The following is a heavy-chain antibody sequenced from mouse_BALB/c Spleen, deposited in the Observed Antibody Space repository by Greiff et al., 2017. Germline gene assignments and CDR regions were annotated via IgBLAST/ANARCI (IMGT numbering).Heavy chain of an antibody. J-gene: IGHJ4*01. CDR3: VRQYDYDEAMDY. D-gene: IGHD2-4*01. CDR2: IRSKSNNYAT. CDR1: GFTFNTYA. V-gene: IGHV10-1*02. Sequence: EVKVVESGGGLVQPKGSLKLSCAASGFTFNTYAMNWVRQAPGKGLEWVARIRSKSNNYATYYADSVKDRFTISRDDSQSMLYLQMNNLKTEDTAMYYCVRQYDYDEAMDYWGQGTSVTVSS.